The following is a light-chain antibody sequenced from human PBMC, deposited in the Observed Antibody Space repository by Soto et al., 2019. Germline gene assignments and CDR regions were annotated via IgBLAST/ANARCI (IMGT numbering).Light chain of an antibody. CDR1: ESLSTY. Sequence: EIVMTKSPATLSVSPGERVTLSCRASESLSTYLAWYQQKPGQAPRLLIYGASTKATGIPARFSGSGSATDFTLTISRLQSEDFAVYYCQSYNDWPFTFGQGTKLEI. CDR3: QSYNDWPFT. CDR2: GAS. V-gene: IGKV3-15*01. J-gene: IGKJ2*01.